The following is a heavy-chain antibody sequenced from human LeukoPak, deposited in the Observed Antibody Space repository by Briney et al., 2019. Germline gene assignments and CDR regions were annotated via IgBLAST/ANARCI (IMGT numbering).Heavy chain of an antibody. CDR1: GGTFSSYA. CDR2: IIPILGTA. J-gene: IGHJ6*03. CDR3: ARGCPTSMLEDYYYYMDV. Sequence: GASVKVSCKASGGTFSSYAISWVRQAPGQGLEWMGGIIPILGTANYAQKFQGRVTITADESTSTAYMELSSLRSEDAAVYYCARGCPTSMLEDYYYYMDVWGKGTTVTVSS. D-gene: IGHD2/OR15-2a*01. V-gene: IGHV1-69*13.